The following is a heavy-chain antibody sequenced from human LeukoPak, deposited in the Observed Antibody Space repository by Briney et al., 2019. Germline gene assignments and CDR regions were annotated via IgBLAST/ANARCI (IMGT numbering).Heavy chain of an antibody. V-gene: IGHV4-59*01. D-gene: IGHD3-22*01. Sequence: SEALSLTCNVSGGSISSSYFWNWIRQAPGKGLEWIGRVYYSGSTNYNPSLQSRVTISVDTSKKQFSLTLSSVTAADTAVYYCARSYYYDGSGYYWYFDLWAVAPWSLSPQ. J-gene: IGHJ2*01. CDR2: VYYSGST. CDR1: GGSISSSYF. CDR3: ARSYYYDGSGYYWYFDL.